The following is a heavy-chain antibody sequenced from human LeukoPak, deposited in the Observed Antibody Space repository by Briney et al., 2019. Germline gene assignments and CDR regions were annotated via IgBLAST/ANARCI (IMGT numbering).Heavy chain of an antibody. CDR3: ARDPPTGWGAFDI. CDR2: IHYSGST. CDR1: GGSISSYY. V-gene: IGHV4-59*01. J-gene: IGHJ3*02. Sequence: SETLSLTCTVSGGSISSYYWSWIRQSPGKGLEWIGYIHYSGSTNYNPSLKSRVTISEDTPKNQFSLKLSSVTAADTAVYYCARDPPTGWGAFDIWGQGTMVTVSS. D-gene: IGHD1-14*01.